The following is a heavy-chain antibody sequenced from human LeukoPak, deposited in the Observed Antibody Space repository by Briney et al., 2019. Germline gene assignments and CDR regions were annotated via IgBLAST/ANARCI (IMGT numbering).Heavy chain of an antibody. V-gene: IGHV3-7*01. CDR1: GFTFSNYW. D-gene: IGHD3-3*01. CDR2: IKKDGSEK. CDR3: ARDVRFLEWERDDAFDI. J-gene: IGHJ3*02. Sequence: PGGSLRLSCAASGFTFSNYWAIWVRQAPGKGLEWVANIKKDGSEKYYVDSVKGRFTISRDNAKNSLYLQMNSLRAEDTAVYYCARDVRFLEWERDDAFDIWGQGTMVTVSS.